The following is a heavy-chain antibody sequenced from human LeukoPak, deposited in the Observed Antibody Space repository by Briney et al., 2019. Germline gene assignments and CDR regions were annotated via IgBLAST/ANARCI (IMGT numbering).Heavy chain of an antibody. D-gene: IGHD3-10*01. CDR1: GFTFSSYA. CDR2: ISYDGSNK. J-gene: IGHJ6*02. CDR3: ARDQVATMFRGVIIKEIGYYGMDV. V-gene: IGHV3-30-3*01. Sequence: QTGGSLRLSCAASGFTFSSYAMHWVRQAPGKGLEWVAFISYDGSNKYYADSVKGRFTISRDNSKNTLYLQMNSLRAEDTAVYYCARDQVATMFRGVIIKEIGYYGMDVWGQGTTVTVSS.